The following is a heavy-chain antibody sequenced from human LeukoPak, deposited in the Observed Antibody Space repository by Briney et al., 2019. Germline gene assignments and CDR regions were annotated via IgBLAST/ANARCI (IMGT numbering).Heavy chain of an antibody. D-gene: IGHD6-25*01. V-gene: IGHV3-7*03. J-gene: IGHJ4*02. CDR3: VRGPRIAATSY. CDR1: GFSFNNYR. CDR2: IKQDGSEK. Sequence: GGSLRLSCVASGFSFNNYRMTWVRQAPGKGLEWVANIKQDGSEKQYVDSVKGRFAISRDNAKKSLYLQINTLRAEDTAVYYCVRGPRIAATSYWGQGTLVTVSS.